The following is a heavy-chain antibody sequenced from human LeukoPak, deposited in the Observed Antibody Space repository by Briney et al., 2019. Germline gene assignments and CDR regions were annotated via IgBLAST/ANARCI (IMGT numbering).Heavy chain of an antibody. Sequence: PGGSLRLSCAASGFAVSNNYMNWVRQTPGKGLEWVSVLYSSGGTSYSDSVKGRFTISRDDSKNSLFLHMNNLRAEDTALYYCARDGPKTRRVRGLLDAFDMWGQGTMVTVPS. CDR3: ARDGPKTRRVRGLLDAFDM. D-gene: IGHD3-10*01. J-gene: IGHJ3*02. CDR2: LYSSGGT. CDR1: GFAVSNNY. V-gene: IGHV3-53*01.